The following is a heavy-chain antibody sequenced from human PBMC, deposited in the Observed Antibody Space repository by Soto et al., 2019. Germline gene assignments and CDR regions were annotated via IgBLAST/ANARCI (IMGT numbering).Heavy chain of an antibody. D-gene: IGHD2-15*01. Sequence: EAQLVDSGGGLVQPGGSLRLSCAASGFTFSNFWMCWVRQALGKGPEWVASIKKDGSEEKYVDSVKGRFTISRDNTKSLLYLQMNNLRAEDTAVYYCARAVSVIGATSWFDLWGQGTLVTVSS. CDR2: IKKDGSEE. CDR3: ARAVSVIGATSWFDL. CDR1: GFTFSNFW. J-gene: IGHJ5*02. V-gene: IGHV3-7*03.